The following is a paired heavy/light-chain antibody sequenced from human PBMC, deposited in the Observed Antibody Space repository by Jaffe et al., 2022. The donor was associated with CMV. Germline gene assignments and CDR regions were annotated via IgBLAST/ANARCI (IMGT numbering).Light chain of an antibody. CDR2: DAS. Sequence: EIVLTQSPATLSLSPGERATLSCGASQSVSSSYLAWYQQKPGLAPRLLIYDASSRATGIPDRFSGSGSGTDFTLTIRRLEPEDFAVYYCQQYGSSPYTFGQGTKLEIK. CDR3: QQYGSSPYT. CDR1: QSVSSSY. V-gene: IGKV3D-20*01. J-gene: IGKJ2*01.
Heavy chain of an antibody. CDR3: ARPYSSGWYGAFHI. CDR2: IYYSGTT. D-gene: IGHD6-19*01. J-gene: IGHJ3*02. CDR1: GGSISSSGFY. Sequence: QLQLQESGPGLVKPSETLSLTCTVSGGSISSSGFYWGWIRQPPGKGLEWIGTIYYSGTTYSNPSLRSRVTISVDTSKNQFSLKLSSVTAADTAVYYCARPYSSGWYGAFHIWGQGTMVTVSS. V-gene: IGHV4-39*01.